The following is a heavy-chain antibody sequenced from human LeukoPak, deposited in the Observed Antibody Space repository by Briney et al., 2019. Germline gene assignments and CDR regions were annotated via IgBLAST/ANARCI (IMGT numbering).Heavy chain of an antibody. J-gene: IGHJ4*02. V-gene: IGHV4-39*01. CDR3: AKQQLVRCFDY. D-gene: IGHD6-13*01. CDR1: GGSITSSSYY. CDR2: IFYSGST. Sequence: PSETLSLTCTVSGGSITSSSYYWGWIRQPPGKGLEWIGSIFYSGSTYYNPSLKSRVTISVDTSKTQFSLKLSSVTAADTAVYYWAKQQLVRCFDYWGQGTLVTVSS.